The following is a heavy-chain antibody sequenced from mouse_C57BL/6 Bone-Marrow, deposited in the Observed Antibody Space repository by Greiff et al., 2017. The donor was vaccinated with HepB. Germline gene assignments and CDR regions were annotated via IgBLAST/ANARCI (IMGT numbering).Heavy chain of an antibody. CDR3: ARMLLQYYFDY. CDR1: GYTFTSYW. D-gene: IGHD2-12*01. J-gene: IGHJ2*01. CDR2: IDPSDSET. Sequence: QVQLKQPGAELVRPGSSVKLSCKASGYTFTSYWLHWVKQRPIQGLEWIGNIDPSDSETHYNQKFKDKATLTVDKSSSTAYMQLSSLTSEDSAVYYCARMLLQYYFDYWGQGTTLTVSS. V-gene: IGHV1-52*01.